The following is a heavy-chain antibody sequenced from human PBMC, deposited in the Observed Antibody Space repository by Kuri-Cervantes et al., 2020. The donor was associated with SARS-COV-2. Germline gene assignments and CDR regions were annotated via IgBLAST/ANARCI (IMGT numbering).Heavy chain of an antibody. CDR3: ARPRRFGELYFDP. CDR1: GYTFTSYG. V-gene: IGHV1-18*01. CDR2: ISAYNGNT. Sequence: ASVKVSCKASGYTFTSYGISWVRQAPGQGLEWMGWISAYNGNTNYAQKLQGRVTMTRDTSISTAYMKLSSVTAADTAVYYCARPRRFGELYFDPWGQGTLVTVSS. J-gene: IGHJ5*02. D-gene: IGHD3-10*01.